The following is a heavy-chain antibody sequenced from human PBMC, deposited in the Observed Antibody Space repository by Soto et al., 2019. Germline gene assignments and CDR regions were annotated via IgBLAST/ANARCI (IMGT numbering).Heavy chain of an antibody. J-gene: IGHJ6*02. Sequence: SVKVSCKASGFTFTSSAVQWVRQARGQRLEWIGWIVVGSGNTNYAQKFQERVTITRDMSTSTAYMELSSLRSEDTAVYYCATMGLGIVYYYYGMDVWGQGTTVTVSS. CDR3: ATMGLGIVYYYYGMDV. D-gene: IGHD7-27*01. V-gene: IGHV1-58*01. CDR2: IVVGSGNT. CDR1: GFTFTSSA.